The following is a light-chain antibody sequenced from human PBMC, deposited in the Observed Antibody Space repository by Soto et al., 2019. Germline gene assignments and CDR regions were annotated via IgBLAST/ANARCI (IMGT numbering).Light chain of an antibody. V-gene: IGKV3-20*01. CDR3: QQYGNSVFT. CDR2: GAS. CDR1: QSVSSKY. J-gene: IGKJ3*01. Sequence: EIVLTQSPGTLSLSPGERATLSCRASQSVSSKYIAWYQQKPGQAPRFLIYGASTRATGIPDRFSGSGSGTDFTLTISRLEAEDFAVYYCQQYGNSVFTFGPGTKVDV.